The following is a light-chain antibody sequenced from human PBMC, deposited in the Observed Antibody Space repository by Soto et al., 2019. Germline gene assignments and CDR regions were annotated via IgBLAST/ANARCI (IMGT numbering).Light chain of an antibody. J-gene: IGLJ1*01. V-gene: IGLV2-23*02. CDR1: SSDVGSYNL. CDR3: CSYAGSSTPR. Sequence: QSVLTQPASVSRSPGQSITISCTGTSSDVGSYNLVSWYQQHPGKAPKLMIYEVSKRPSGVSNRFSGSKSGNTASLTISGLQAEDEADYYCCSYAGSSTPRFGTGTKVTVL. CDR2: EVS.